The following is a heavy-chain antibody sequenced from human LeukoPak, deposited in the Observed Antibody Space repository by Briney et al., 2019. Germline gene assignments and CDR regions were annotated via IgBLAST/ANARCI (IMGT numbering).Heavy chain of an antibody. J-gene: IGHJ4*02. CDR1: GASISSHY. CDR3: ARGVHDTALVFDY. V-gene: IGHV4-59*11. CDR2: IYYNGIT. Sequence: PSETLSLTCTVSGASISSHYWSWIRQPPGKGLEWMGYIYYNGITKYNPFPKSRVSISVDTSKNQFSLKLTSVTAADTAVYYGARGVHDTALVFDYWGEGTLATVSS. D-gene: IGHD5-18*01.